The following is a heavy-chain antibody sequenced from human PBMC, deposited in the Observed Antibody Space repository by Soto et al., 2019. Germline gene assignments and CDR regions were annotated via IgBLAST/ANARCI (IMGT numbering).Heavy chain of an antibody. Sequence: PGGSLRLSCAASGFIFSAYAIHWVRQAPGKGPEWVGIISYDGSNKYYADSVKGRFTISRDNSKNTLYLQMNSLRAEDTAVYYCARDLKPFGGVIVPSPNWFDPWGKGTLVTVSS. D-gene: IGHD3-16*02. CDR1: GFIFSAYA. J-gene: IGHJ5*02. CDR3: ARDLKPFGGVIVPSPNWFDP. V-gene: IGHV3-30-3*01. CDR2: ISYDGSNK.